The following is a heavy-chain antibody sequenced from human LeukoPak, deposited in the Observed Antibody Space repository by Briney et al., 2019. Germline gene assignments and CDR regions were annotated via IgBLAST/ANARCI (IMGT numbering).Heavy chain of an antibody. J-gene: IGHJ4*02. V-gene: IGHV1-8*01. CDR3: ARGLRIVGATQEFGY. CDR2: MNPNSGNT. CDR1: GYTFTSYD. Sequence: ASVKVSCKASGYTFTSYDINWVRQATGQGLEWMGWMNPNSGNTGYAQKFQGRVTMTRNTSISTAYMELSSLRSEDTAVYYCARGLRIVGATQEFGYWGQGTLVTVSP. D-gene: IGHD1-26*01.